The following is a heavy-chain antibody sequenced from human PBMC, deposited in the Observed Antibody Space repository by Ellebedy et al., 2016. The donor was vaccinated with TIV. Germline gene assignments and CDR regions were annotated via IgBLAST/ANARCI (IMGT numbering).Heavy chain of an antibody. CDR3: ARDYAGGHNYAYD. V-gene: IGHV3-21*01. CDR1: GFTFSVYT. Sequence: GESLKISCAASGFTFSVYTMHWVRQAPGQGLEWLSSIGSSNNHINYPDSVKGRFSISRDNAKNSLYLQMNSLRAEDTAVYYCARDYAGGHNYAYDWGQGTLVTVSS. CDR2: IGSSNNHI. D-gene: IGHD5-18*01. J-gene: IGHJ4*02.